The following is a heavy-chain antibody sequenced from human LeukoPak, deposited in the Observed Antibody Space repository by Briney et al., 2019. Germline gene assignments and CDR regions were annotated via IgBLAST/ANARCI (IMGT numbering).Heavy chain of an antibody. CDR2: FDPEDGET. CDR3: ARDLRYGDYVDYYYYMDV. V-gene: IGHV1-24*01. D-gene: IGHD4-17*01. J-gene: IGHJ6*03. Sequence: ASVKLSCKVSGYTLTELSMHWVRQAPGKGLEWMGGFDPEDGETIYAQKFQGRVTMTEDTSTNTAYMELSSLRSEDTAVYYCARDLRYGDYVDYYYYMDVWGKGTTVTVSS. CDR1: GYTLTELS.